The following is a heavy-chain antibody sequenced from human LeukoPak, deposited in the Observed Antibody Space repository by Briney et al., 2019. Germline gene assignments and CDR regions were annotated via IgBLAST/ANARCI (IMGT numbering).Heavy chain of an antibody. CDR3: ARRSSLLDWFDP. V-gene: IGHV4-39*01. J-gene: IGHJ5*02. Sequence: SETLSLTCTVSGGSISSSSYYWGWIRQPPGKGPEWIGSIYYSGSTYYNPSLKSRVTISVDTSKNQFSLKLSSVTAADTAVYYCARRSSLLDWFDPWGQGTLVTVSS. CDR1: GGSISSSSYY. D-gene: IGHD2-2*01. CDR2: IYYSGST.